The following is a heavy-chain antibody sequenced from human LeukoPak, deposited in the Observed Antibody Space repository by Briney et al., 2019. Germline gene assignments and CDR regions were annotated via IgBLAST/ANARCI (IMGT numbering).Heavy chain of an antibody. Sequence: GGSLRLSCAASGFTFSNYWMHWVRQAPGKGLVWVSRINGDGSSTTYADSVKGRFTISRDNAKNTLYLQMNSLRAEDTAVYYCARDVQAGPGYWGQGSLVTVSS. V-gene: IGHV3-74*01. CDR2: INGDGSST. J-gene: IGHJ4*02. CDR3: ARDVQAGPGY. D-gene: IGHD6-19*01. CDR1: GFTFSNYW.